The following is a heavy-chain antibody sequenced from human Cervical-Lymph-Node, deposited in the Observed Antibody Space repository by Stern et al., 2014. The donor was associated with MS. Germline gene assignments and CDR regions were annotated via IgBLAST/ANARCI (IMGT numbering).Heavy chain of an antibody. CDR2: ISISGDYT. CDR3: ARASNTISYYYHGMDV. CDR1: GFPFSSYA. J-gene: IGHJ6*02. Sequence: EMQLVESGGGLVKPGGSLRLSCAASGFPFSSYAMTWVRQAPGKGLERISSISISGDYTYYADSVKGRFPISRDNAKNSLHLQMNSLSAEDTAVYYCARASNTISYYYHGMDVWGQGTTVTVSS. V-gene: IGHV3-21*01. D-gene: IGHD2-2*01.